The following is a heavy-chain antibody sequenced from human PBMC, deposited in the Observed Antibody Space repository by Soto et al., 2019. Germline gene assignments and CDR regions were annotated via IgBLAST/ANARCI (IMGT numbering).Heavy chain of an antibody. CDR3: ARASLHDYGDYEGYYFDY. CDR2: IYYSGST. CDR1: GGSISSGDYY. V-gene: IGHV4-30-4*01. Sequence: PSETLSLTCTVSGGSISSGDYYWSWIRQPPGKGLEWIGYIYYSGSTYYNPSLKSRVTISVDTSENQFSLKLTSVTAADTAVYYCARASLHDYGDYEGYYFDYWGQGTLVTVSS. J-gene: IGHJ4*02. D-gene: IGHD4-17*01.